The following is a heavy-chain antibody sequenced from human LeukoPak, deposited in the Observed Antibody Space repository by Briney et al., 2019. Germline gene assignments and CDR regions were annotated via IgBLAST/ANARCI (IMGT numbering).Heavy chain of an antibody. V-gene: IGHV3-48*04. J-gene: IGHJ4*02. CDR1: AFIFRSHG. CDR2: ISPGGNTI. CDR3: ARVRGPTVTTMYFDY. Sequence: GGSLRLSCAGSAFIFRSHGMSCVRQAPGRGLEWFSYISPGGNTIYYADSMKGRFTVSRDDAKNSLSLHMNSLRAEDTAVYYCARVRGPTVTTMYFDYWGQGTLVTVSS. D-gene: IGHD4-17*01.